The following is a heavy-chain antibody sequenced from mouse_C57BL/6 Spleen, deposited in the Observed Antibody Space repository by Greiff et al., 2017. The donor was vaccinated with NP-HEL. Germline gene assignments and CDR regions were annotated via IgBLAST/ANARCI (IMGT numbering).Heavy chain of an antibody. J-gene: IGHJ3*01. D-gene: IGHD2-5*01. CDR2: ISYDGCN. Sequence: EVKVEESGPGLVKPSQSLSLTCSVTGYSITSGYYWNWLRQLPGNKLEWMGFISYDGCNNYKPTLKNRISITRDTSKNQFFLKLNSVTTEDTATYYCARGDCSTSFAYWGQGTLVTVSA. CDR3: ARGDCSTSFAY. V-gene: IGHV3-6*01. CDR1: GYSITSGYY.